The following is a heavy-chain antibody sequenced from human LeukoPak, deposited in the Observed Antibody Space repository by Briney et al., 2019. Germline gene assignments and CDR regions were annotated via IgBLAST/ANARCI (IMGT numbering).Heavy chain of an antibody. CDR1: GFAFRSYW. CDR3: AKAVAARWLDP. D-gene: IGHD6-19*01. V-gene: IGHV3-7*01. J-gene: IGHJ5*02. CDR2: IKEDGSEK. Sequence: GGSLRRSCAASGFAFRSYWMSWVRQAPGKGLECVANIKEDGSEKNYVDSVKGRFTISRDNAKNSLYLQMNSLRAEDTAVYYCAKAVAARWLDPWGQGTLVIVSS.